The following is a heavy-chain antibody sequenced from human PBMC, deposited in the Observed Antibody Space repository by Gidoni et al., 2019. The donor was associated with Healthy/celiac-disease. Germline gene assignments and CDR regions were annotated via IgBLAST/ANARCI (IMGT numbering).Heavy chain of an antibody. V-gene: IGHV3-9*01. CDR2: ISWNSGSI. J-gene: IGHJ4*02. CDR1: GFTFDDYA. Sequence: EVQLVESGGGLVQPGRSLRLSCAASGFTFDDYAMHWVRQAPGKGLEWVSGISWNSGSIGYADSVKGRFTISRDNAKNSLYLQMNSLRAEDTALYYCAKEAPVIAAAGTSHVFDYWGQGTLVTVSS. CDR3: AKEAPVIAAAGTSHVFDY. D-gene: IGHD6-13*01.